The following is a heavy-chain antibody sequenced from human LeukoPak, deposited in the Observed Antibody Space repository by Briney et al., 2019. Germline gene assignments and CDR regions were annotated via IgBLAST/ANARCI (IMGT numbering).Heavy chain of an antibody. Sequence: PGGSLRLSCAASGFTFSSYSMNWVRQAPGKGLEWVSSISSSSSYIYYADSVKGRFTISRDNAKNSLYLQMNSLRAEDTAVYYCARDQSSSWYLDYWGQGTLVTVSS. J-gene: IGHJ4*02. CDR3: ARDQSSSWYLDY. CDR1: GFTFSSYS. V-gene: IGHV3-21*01. CDR2: ISSSSSYI. D-gene: IGHD6-13*01.